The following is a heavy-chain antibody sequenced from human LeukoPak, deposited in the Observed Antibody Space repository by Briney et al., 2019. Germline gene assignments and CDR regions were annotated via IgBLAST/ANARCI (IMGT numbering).Heavy chain of an antibody. CDR3: AREGSAFDI. CDR1: GGSISSYS. Sequence: SGTLSLTCNVSGGSISSYSWSWIRQPAGKGLEWIGRIFASGSTKYNPSLKSRVTMSVETSKNQFSLKLSSVTAADTAVYYCAREGSAFDIWGHGTMVTVSS. CDR2: IFASGST. V-gene: IGHV4-4*07. J-gene: IGHJ3*02.